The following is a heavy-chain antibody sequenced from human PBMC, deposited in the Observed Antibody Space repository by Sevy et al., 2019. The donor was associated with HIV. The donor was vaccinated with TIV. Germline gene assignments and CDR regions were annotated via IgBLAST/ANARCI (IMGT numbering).Heavy chain of an antibody. J-gene: IGHJ3*02. CDR1: GFSLTTSGLG. Sequence: SGPTLVNPTQTLTLTCTFSGFSLTTSGLGVGWIRQPPGKALEWLALIYWSDDRRYNPSLKSRLTITKDTSKNQVVLTMTNIDPVDTATYYCAHTSYYDSRETPYDAFDIWGQGTTVSVS. V-gene: IGHV2-5*01. D-gene: IGHD3-22*01. CDR2: IYWSDDR. CDR3: AHTSYYDSRETPYDAFDI.